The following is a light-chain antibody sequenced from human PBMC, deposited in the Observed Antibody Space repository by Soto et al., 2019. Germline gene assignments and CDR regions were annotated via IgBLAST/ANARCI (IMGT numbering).Light chain of an antibody. Sequence: QSALTQPASVSGSPGQSITISFTGTSSDVGGYNYVSWYQQHPGKAPKLMIYDVSNRPSGVSNRFSGSKSGNTASLTISGLQAEDEADYYCSSYTSSSTLYVFGTGTKVTVI. V-gene: IGLV2-14*01. J-gene: IGLJ1*01. CDR2: DVS. CDR3: SSYTSSSTLYV. CDR1: SSDVGGYNY.